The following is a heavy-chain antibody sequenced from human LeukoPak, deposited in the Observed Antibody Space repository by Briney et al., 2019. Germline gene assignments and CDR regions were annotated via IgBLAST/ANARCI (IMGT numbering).Heavy chain of an antibody. J-gene: IGHJ4*02. D-gene: IGHD3-3*01. V-gene: IGHV1-2*02. CDR2: INPNSGGT. CDR1: GYTFTGYY. Sequence: ASVKVSCKASGYTFTGYYIHWVRQAPGQGLEWMGWINPNSGGTNYAQKFQGRVTMTRDTSISTAYMELSRLRSDDTAVYYCARGVRIFGVVTWDYWGQGTLVTVSS. CDR3: ARGVRIFGVVTWDY.